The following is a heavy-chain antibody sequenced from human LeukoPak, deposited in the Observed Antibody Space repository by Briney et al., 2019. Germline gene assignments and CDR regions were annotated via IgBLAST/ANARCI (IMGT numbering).Heavy chain of an antibody. V-gene: IGHV3-9*01. CDR1: GFTFSSYG. CDR2: ISWNSGSI. Sequence: SLRLSCAASGFTFSSYGMHWVRQAPGKGLEWVSGISWNSGSIGYADSVKGRFTISRDNAKNSLYLQMNSLRAEDTALYYCAKGTAFIVVVPAANPYFDYWGQGTLVTVSS. D-gene: IGHD2-2*01. J-gene: IGHJ4*02. CDR3: AKGTAFIVVVPAANPYFDY.